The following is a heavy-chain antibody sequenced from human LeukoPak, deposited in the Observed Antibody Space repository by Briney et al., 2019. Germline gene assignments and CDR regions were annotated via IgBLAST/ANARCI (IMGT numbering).Heavy chain of an antibody. D-gene: IGHD4-17*01. J-gene: IGHJ4*02. CDR3: ASQGSVYGDYGRSFDY. CDR1: GYSFIRYH. CDR2: LKLYDGSI. V-gene: IGHV1-46*01. Sequence: ASVKVSYKASGYSFIRYHIHWVRQAPGQGLEWMGVLKLYDGSISHAQKFQGRVTMTSDTSTSTVYMELSSLRSEDTAVYFCASQGSVYGDYGRSFDYWGQGTLVTVSS.